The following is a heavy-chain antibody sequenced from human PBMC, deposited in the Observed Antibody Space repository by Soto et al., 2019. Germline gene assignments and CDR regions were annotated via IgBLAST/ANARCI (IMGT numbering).Heavy chain of an antibody. D-gene: IGHD4-17*01. Sequence: QLQLQESGPGLVKPSETLSLTCTVSGGSISSSSYFWGWIRQPPGKGLEWIGSMYYSGGTYYNPSCKIRVTASGAPSTNPVPLKRGSVTAADTAVYYCVRHGERAIRSPSWFVPWGQGTLVTVSS. CDR1: GGSISSSSYF. V-gene: IGHV4-39*01. J-gene: IGHJ5*02. CDR3: VRHGERAIRSPSWFVP. CDR2: MYYSGGT.